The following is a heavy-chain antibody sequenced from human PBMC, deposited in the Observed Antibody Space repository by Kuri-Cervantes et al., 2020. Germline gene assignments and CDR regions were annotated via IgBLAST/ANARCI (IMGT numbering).Heavy chain of an antibody. Sequence: ASVKVSCKASGYTFTSYGISWVRQAPGQGLEWMGWISAYNGNTNYAQKLQGRVTMTTDTSTSTAYMELRSLRSDDTAVYYCASLGYCTSTSCYEDPVHSDYWGQGTLVTVSS. CDR1: GYTFTSYG. CDR3: ASLGYCTSTSCYEDPVHSDY. J-gene: IGHJ4*02. D-gene: IGHD2-2*01. V-gene: IGHV1-18*01. CDR2: ISAYNGNT.